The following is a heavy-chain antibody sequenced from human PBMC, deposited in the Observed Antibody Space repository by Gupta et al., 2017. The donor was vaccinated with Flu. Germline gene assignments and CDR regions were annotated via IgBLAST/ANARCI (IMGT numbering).Heavy chain of an antibody. D-gene: IGHD2-2*02. J-gene: IGHJ3*02. CDR2: INHSGST. CDR3: ARGIVVVPAAIPFYAFDI. V-gene: IGHV4-34*01. Sequence: QVQLQQWGAGLLKPSETLSLTCAVYGGSFSGYYWSWIRQPPGKGLEWIGEINHSGSTNYNPSLKSRVTISVDTSKNQFSLKLSSVTAADTAVYYCARGIVVVPAAIPFYAFDIWGQGTMVTVSS. CDR1: GGSFSGYY.